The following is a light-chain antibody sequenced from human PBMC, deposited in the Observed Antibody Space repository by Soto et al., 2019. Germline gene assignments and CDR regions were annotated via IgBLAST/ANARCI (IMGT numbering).Light chain of an antibody. CDR3: QVWDGSSDHYV. CDR1: KNVGKT. V-gene: IGLV3-21*04. J-gene: IGLJ1*01. CDR2: YDS. Sequence: SYELTQPPSVSVAPGKTARITCWGNKNVGKTVYWYQQKPGQAPVLVIYYDSDRPSGIPERFSGSNSGNTATLTISRVEAGDEADYYCQVWDGSSDHYVFGNGTKLTVL.